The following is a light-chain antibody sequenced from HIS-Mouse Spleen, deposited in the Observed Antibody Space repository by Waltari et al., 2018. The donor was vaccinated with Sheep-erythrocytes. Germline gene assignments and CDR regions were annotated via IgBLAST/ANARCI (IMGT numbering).Light chain of an antibody. V-gene: IGLV2-11*01. CDR3: CSYAGSYNHV. CDR1: SSDVGGYNH. J-gene: IGLJ1*01. Sequence: QSALTQPASVSGSPGQSITISCTGTSSDVGGYNHVSWYQQHPGKAPKLMIYDVSKRPSGVPDRFSGSKSGNTASLTISGLQAEDEADYYCCSYAGSYNHVFATGTKVTVL. CDR2: DVS.